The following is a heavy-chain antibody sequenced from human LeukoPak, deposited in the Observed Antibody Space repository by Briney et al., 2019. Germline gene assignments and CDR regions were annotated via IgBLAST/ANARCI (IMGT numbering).Heavy chain of an antibody. V-gene: IGHV4-31*03. CDR2: IYYSGST. Sequence: PSETLSLTCTVSGGSISSGGYYRSWIRQHPGKGLEWIGYIYYSGSTYYNPSLKSRVTISVDTSKNQFSLKLSSVTAADTAVYYCARSVRLVVRGVISYYFDYWGQGTLVTVSS. CDR1: GGSISSGGYY. J-gene: IGHJ4*02. CDR3: ARSVRLVVRGVISYYFDY. D-gene: IGHD3-10*01.